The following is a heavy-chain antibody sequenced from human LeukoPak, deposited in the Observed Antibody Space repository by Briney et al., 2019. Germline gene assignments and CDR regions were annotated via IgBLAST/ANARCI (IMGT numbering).Heavy chain of an antibody. CDR2: INYSGTT. D-gene: IGHD2-15*01. V-gene: IGHV4-34*01. Sequence: PSETLSLTCAVSDESFSGYYWNWIRQPPGRGLEWIGEINYSGTTQYHPSLKRRVTMSVDKSKRQVSLMLSSVTVADTAVYYCAREGRGGHNFDYWGQGTLAIVSS. J-gene: IGHJ4*02. CDR3: AREGRGGHNFDY. CDR1: DESFSGYY.